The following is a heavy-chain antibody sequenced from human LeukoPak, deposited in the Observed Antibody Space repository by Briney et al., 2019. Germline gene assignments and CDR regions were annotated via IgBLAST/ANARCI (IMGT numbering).Heavy chain of an antibody. CDR3: ARAAPRRARGYRGYGLWY. J-gene: IGHJ4*02. V-gene: IGHV4-30-4*08. D-gene: IGHD5-12*01. Sequence: SETLSLTCTVSGGSISSGDYYWSWIRQPPGKGLEWIGYIYYSGSTYYNPSLKSRVTISVDTSKNQFSLKLSSVTAADTAVYYCARAAPRRARGYRGYGLWYWGQGTLVTVSS. CDR2: IYYSGST. CDR1: GGSISSGDYY.